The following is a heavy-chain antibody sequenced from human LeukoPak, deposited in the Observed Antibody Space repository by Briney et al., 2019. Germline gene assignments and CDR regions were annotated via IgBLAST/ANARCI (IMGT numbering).Heavy chain of an antibody. D-gene: IGHD3-22*01. Sequence: KPSETLSLTCAVYGGSFSGYYWSWIRQPPGKGLEWIGEINHSENTNYNTSLKSRVTISVDTSKNRFSLKLSSVPAADTAVYYCAETTTYYYDSRAGAFDIWGQGTMVTVSS. J-gene: IGHJ3*02. V-gene: IGHV4-34*01. CDR1: GGSFSGYY. CDR3: AETTTYYYDSRAGAFDI. CDR2: INHSENT.